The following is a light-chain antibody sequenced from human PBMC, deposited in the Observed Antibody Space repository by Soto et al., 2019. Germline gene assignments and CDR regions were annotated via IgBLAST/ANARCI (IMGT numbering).Light chain of an antibody. Sequence: EIVLTQSPGSLSLSPGERATLSCRASQSVSSSYLAWYQQKPGQAPRLLMYGASSRATGIPDRFSGSGSGTEFTLTISSLEPEDFAVYYCQQYGSSPPITFGQGTRLEIK. J-gene: IGKJ5*01. CDR3: QQYGSSPPIT. CDR2: GAS. V-gene: IGKV3-20*01. CDR1: QSVSSSY.